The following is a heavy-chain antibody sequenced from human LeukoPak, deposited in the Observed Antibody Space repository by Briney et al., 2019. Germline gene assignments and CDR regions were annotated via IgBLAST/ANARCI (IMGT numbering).Heavy chain of an antibody. D-gene: IGHD5-24*01. CDR3: ASLGYRGFDY. CDR1: GFSISSAYY. V-gene: IGHV4-38-2*02. CDR2: IYHTGRT. Sequence: SETLSLTCTASGFSISSAYYWGWIRQPPGKGLEGIGSIYHTGRTYYNPSLKSRVTISVDTSKNQFSLQLSSVTAADTAVYYCASLGYRGFDYWGQGTLVTVSS. J-gene: IGHJ4*02.